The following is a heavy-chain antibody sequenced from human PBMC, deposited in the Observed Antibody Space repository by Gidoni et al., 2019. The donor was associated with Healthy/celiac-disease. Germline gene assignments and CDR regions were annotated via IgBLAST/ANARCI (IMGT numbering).Heavy chain of an antibody. Sequence: QVQLQESGPGLVKPSQALSLTCTVAGGPISSGSYYWSWIRQPAGKGLEWIGRIYTSGSTNYNPFLKSGVTISVDTSKSEFSLNLSSVTAAYTAVYYCARDSSPTVTGVCYFDLWGRGTLVTVSS. J-gene: IGHJ2*01. V-gene: IGHV4-61*02. CDR2: IYTSGST. CDR1: GGPISSGSYY. CDR3: ARDSSPTVTGVCYFDL. D-gene: IGHD7-27*01.